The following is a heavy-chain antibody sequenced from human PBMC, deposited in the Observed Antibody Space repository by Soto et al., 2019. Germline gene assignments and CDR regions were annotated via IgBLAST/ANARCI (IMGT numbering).Heavy chain of an antibody. V-gene: IGHV1-18*01. CDR2: ISAYNGNT. CDR3: ARDRSDIEVVVAAADAFDI. D-gene: IGHD2-15*01. J-gene: IGHJ3*02. Sequence: ASVKVSCKASGNTFTSYGISWVRQAPGQGLEWMGWISAYNGNTNYAQKLQGRVTMTTDTSTSTAYMELRSLRSDDTAVYYCARDRSDIEVVVAAADAFDIWSQGTMVTVSS. CDR1: GNTFTSYG.